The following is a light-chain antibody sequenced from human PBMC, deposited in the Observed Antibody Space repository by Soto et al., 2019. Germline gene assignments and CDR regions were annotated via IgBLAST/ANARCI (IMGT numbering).Light chain of an antibody. J-gene: IGLJ1*01. V-gene: IGLV2-14*03. CDR1: SSDVGGYNY. CDR3: SSYTSDTTGV. CDR2: DVT. Sequence: QSVLTQPASVSGSPGHSIAISCTGTSSDVGGYNYVSWYQQHPGKAPKLMIYDVTTRPSGVSNRFSGSKSGNTAALTISGLQAEDEADYYCSSYTSDTTGVFGTGTKVTVL.